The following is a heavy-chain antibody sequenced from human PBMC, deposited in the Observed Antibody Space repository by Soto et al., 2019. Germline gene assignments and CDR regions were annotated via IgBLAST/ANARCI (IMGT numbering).Heavy chain of an antibody. J-gene: IGHJ6*02. D-gene: IGHD2-2*01. V-gene: IGHV3-23*01. CDR2: ISGSGGST. CDR3: AKEGGVVVPAAMYYYYYGMDV. Sequence: PGGSLRLSCAASGFTFSSYAMSWVRQAPGKGLEWVSAISGSGGSTYYADSVKGRFTISRDNSKNTLYLQMNSLRAEDTAVYYCAKEGGVVVPAAMYYYYYGMDVSGQGTTVTVSS. CDR1: GFTFSSYA.